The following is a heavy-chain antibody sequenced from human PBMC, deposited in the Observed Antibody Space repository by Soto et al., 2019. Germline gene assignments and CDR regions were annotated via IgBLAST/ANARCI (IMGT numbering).Heavy chain of an antibody. CDR2: IYHSGST. CDR3: ARTPSRDAPVPFDY. CDR1: GGSISSSNW. V-gene: IGHV4-4*02. Sequence: PSETLSLTCAVSGGSISSSNWWSWVRQPPGKGLEWIGEIYHSGSTNYNPSLKSRVTISVDKSKNQFSLKLSSVTAADTAVYYCARTPSRDAPVPFDYWGQGTLVTVSS. J-gene: IGHJ4*02. D-gene: IGHD2-2*01.